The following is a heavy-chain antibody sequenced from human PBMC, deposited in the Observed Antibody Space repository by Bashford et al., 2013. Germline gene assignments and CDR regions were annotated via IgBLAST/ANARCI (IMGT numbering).Heavy chain of an antibody. CDR2: IIPIFGTA. D-gene: IGHD1-7*01. Sequence: SVKVSCKASGGTFSSYAISWVRQAPGQGLEWMGGIIPIFGTANYAQKFQGRVTITADESTSTAYMELSSLRSEDTAVYYCARDRGTGTTVEDYGMDVVGGPRDHGHR. V-gene: IGHV1-69*13. J-gene: IGHJ6*02. CDR3: ARDRGTGTTVEDYGMDV. CDR1: GGTFSSYA.